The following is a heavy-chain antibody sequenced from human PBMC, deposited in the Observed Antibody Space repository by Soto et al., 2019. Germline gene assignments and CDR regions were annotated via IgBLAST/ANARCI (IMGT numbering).Heavy chain of an antibody. CDR2: IIPIFGTA. D-gene: IGHD2-15*01. V-gene: IGHV1-69*01. J-gene: IGHJ6*02. CDR3: ACIVVVVAARSSYGMDV. CDR1: GGTFSSYA. Sequence: QVQLVQSGAEVKKPGSSVKVSCKASGGTFSSYAISWVRQAPGQGLEWMGGIIPIFGTANYAQKFQGRVTITADESTSTAYMELSSLRSEYTAVYYCACIVVVVAARSSYGMDVWGQGTTVTVSS.